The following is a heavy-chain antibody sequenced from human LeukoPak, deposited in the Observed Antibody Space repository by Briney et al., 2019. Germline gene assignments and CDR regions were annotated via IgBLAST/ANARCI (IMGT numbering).Heavy chain of an antibody. Sequence: GGSLRLSCAASGFTFSSYGMHWVRQAPGKGLEWVAVISYDGSNKYYADSVKGRFAISRDNSKNTLYLQMNSLRAEDTAVYYCAKEYSSSWFDPWGQGTLVTVSS. V-gene: IGHV3-30*18. CDR3: AKEYSSSWFDP. J-gene: IGHJ5*02. CDR1: GFTFSSYG. D-gene: IGHD6-13*01. CDR2: ISYDGSNK.